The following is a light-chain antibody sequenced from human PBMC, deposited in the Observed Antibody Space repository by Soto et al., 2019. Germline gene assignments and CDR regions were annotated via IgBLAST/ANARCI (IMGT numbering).Light chain of an antibody. V-gene: IGLV1-51*01. J-gene: IGLJ2*01. CDR2: DNN. CDR1: RPNIGNNY. Sequence: CAGSRPNIGNNYVSWYQQLPGTAPKLLIYDNNNRPSGIPDRFSGSKSGTSATLGISGLQTGDEADYYCGTWDSSLSAGVFGGGTKLTVL. CDR3: GTWDSSLSAGV.